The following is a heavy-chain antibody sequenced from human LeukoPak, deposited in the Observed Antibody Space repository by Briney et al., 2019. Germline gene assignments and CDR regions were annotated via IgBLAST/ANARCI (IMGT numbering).Heavy chain of an antibody. CDR3: AKDSIAVAAYYFDY. D-gene: IGHD6-19*01. CDR2: IWYDGSNK. CDR1: GFTFSSYG. V-gene: IGHV3-33*06. J-gene: IGHJ4*02. Sequence: GGSLRLSCAASGFTFSSYGMHWVRQAPGKGLEWVAVIWYDGSNKYYADSVKGRFTISRDNSKNTLYLQMNSLRAEDTAVYYCAKDSIAVAAYYFDYWGQGTLVTVSS.